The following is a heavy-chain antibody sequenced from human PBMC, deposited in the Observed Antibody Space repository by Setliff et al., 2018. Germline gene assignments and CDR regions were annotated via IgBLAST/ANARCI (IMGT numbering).Heavy chain of an antibody. CDR2: IKQDGSEK. V-gene: IGHV3-7*04. CDR1: GFTFSTYW. J-gene: IGHJ4*02. D-gene: IGHD5-18*01. Sequence: GGSLRLSCAASGFTFSTYWMSWVRQAPGKGLEWVANIKQDGSEKYYVDSVKGRFTISRDNPDNSLYLQMNNLRAEDTAVYYCARGGYSYAYWGQGTLVTVPQ. CDR3: ARGGYSYAY.